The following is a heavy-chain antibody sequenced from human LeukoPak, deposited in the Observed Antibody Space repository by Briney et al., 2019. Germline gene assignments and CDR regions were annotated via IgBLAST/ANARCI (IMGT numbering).Heavy chain of an antibody. CDR3: VRENRYQFYYMDV. D-gene: IGHD3-9*01. J-gene: IGHJ6*03. CDR2: FYPSGST. CDR1: GDSISNYF. Sequence: PSETLSLTCTVSGDSISNYFWNLIRQPAGKGLQWIGRFYPSGSTNYNSSLKSRLTMSVDTSKNQFSLRLTSVTAADTAVYYCVRENRYQFYYMDVWGKGTTVTVSS. V-gene: IGHV4-4*07.